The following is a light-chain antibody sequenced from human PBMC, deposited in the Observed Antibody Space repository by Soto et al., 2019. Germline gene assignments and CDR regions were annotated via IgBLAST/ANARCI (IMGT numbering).Light chain of an antibody. CDR1: QSVSSSY. Sequence: EIVLTQSPGTVSLSPGERATLSCRASQSVSSSYLAWYQQKPGQAPRLLIHGAPSRATGIPDRFSGSESGTDFTLTISRLEPEDSGVYYCQQYGSSPLTFGGGTKVEIK. CDR2: GAP. V-gene: IGKV3-20*01. J-gene: IGKJ4*01. CDR3: QQYGSSPLT.